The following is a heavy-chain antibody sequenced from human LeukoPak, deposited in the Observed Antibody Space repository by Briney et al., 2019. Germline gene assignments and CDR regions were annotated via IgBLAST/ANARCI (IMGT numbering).Heavy chain of an antibody. J-gene: IGHJ4*02. Sequence: GASVKVSCKASGYTFTAYFMHWVGQAPGQGLEWMGRINPNSGDTNYSQKFQGRVTMTRDTSFSTAHKELSSLRSDDTAMYYCARERESEGYSSSRMFDYWGQGTLVTVSS. CDR1: GYTFTAYF. D-gene: IGHD6-13*01. V-gene: IGHV1-2*06. CDR2: INPNSGDT. CDR3: ARERESEGYSSSRMFDY.